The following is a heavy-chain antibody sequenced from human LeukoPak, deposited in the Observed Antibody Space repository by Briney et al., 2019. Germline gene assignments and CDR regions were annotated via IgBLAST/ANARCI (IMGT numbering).Heavy chain of an antibody. J-gene: IGHJ4*02. Sequence: HVASVKVSCKASGGTFSSYAISWVRQAPGQGLEWMGGIIPIFGTANYAQKFQGRVTITTDESTSIAYMELSSLRSEDTAVYYCARASGYSYGYGKFDYWGQGTLVTVSS. CDR1: GGTFSSYA. V-gene: IGHV1-69*05. D-gene: IGHD5-18*01. CDR2: IIPIFGTA. CDR3: ARASGYSYGYGKFDY.